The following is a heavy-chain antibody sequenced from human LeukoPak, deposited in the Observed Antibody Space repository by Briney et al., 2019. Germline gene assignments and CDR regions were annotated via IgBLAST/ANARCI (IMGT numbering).Heavy chain of an antibody. CDR3: ARTVVVVVGASDYFDY. CDR1: GFTFSSYW. D-gene: IGHD2-2*01. J-gene: IGHJ4*02. CDR2: IRQDGGVK. V-gene: IGHV3-7*03. Sequence: GGSLRLSGAASGFTFSSYWMTWVRQAPGKGLEWVANIRQDGGVKYYMDSAKGRFTLSRDNAKSSLYLQMNSLRVEDTAMYFCARTVVVVVGASDYFDYWGQGTLVTVSS.